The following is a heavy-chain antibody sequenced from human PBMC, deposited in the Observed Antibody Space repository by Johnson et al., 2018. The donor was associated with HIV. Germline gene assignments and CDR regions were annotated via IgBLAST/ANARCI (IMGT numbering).Heavy chain of an antibody. CDR2: ISGTGGTT. V-gene: IGHV3-23*04. CDR3: ARATYYYDPRGYLTRPRAFDV. D-gene: IGHD3-22*01. Sequence: EVQLVESGGGLVQPGRSLRLSCAASGFTFDDYGMTWVRQAPGKGLEWVSAISGTGGTTYYADSVRGRFSISRDKSKNTLYLQMNSLRAEDTALYYCARATYYYDPRGYLTRPRAFDVWSQGTMVTVSS. J-gene: IGHJ3*01. CDR1: GFTFDDYG.